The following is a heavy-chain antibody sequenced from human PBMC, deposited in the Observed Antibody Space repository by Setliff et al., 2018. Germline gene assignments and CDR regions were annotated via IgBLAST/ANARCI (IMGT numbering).Heavy chain of an antibody. D-gene: IGHD1-1*01. J-gene: IGHJ5*01. V-gene: IGHV4-4*08. Sequence: SETLSLTCTVSGGSISSYYWSWIRQPPGKGLEWIGYIYASGSTNYNPSLKSRVTLSVDTSKNQFSLKVSSVTAADTAVYYCASRTTGPGGWFDYWGQGALVTVSS. CDR3: ASRTTGPGGWFDY. CDR1: GGSISSYY. CDR2: IYASGST.